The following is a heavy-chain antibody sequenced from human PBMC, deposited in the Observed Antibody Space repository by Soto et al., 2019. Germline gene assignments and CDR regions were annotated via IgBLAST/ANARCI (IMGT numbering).Heavy chain of an antibody. J-gene: IGHJ6*02. CDR3: ARSRPQVGATTWGAYYYYGMDV. Sequence: ASVKVSCKASGGTFSSYAISWVRQAPGQGLEWMGGIIPIFGTANYAQKFQGRVTITADESTSTAYMELSSLRSEDTAVYYCARSRPQVGATTWGAYYYYGMDVWGQGTTVTVSS. D-gene: IGHD1-26*01. CDR2: IIPIFGTA. CDR1: GGTFSSYA. V-gene: IGHV1-69*13.